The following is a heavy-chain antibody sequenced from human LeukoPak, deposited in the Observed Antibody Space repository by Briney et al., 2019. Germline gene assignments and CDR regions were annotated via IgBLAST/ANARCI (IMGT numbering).Heavy chain of an antibody. Sequence: GESLKISCKGSGYRFTNYWIAWVRQMPGKGLELMGSIYPGDSDIRYSPSFQGQVTISADKSFTTAYLQWRSLKASDTAMYYCTRQGVYFSDSSAFYYWGKGTRVTVSS. CDR2: IYPGDSDI. J-gene: IGHJ4*02. CDR1: GYRFTNYW. V-gene: IGHV5-51*01. CDR3: TRQGVYFSDSSAFYY. D-gene: IGHD3-22*01.